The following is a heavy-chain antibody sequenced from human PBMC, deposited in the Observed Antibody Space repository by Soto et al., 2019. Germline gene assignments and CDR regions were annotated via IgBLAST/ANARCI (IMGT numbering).Heavy chain of an antibody. Sequence: PGGSLRLSCAASGFTFSSYSMNWVRQAPGKGLEWVSSISSSSSYIYYADSVKGRFTISRDNAKNSLYLQMNSLRAEDTAVYYCARDLLGQYDILTGYYPNTIFDYWGQGTLVTVSS. D-gene: IGHD3-9*01. CDR3: ARDLLGQYDILTGYYPNTIFDY. V-gene: IGHV3-21*01. CDR1: GFTFSSYS. J-gene: IGHJ4*02. CDR2: ISSSSSYI.